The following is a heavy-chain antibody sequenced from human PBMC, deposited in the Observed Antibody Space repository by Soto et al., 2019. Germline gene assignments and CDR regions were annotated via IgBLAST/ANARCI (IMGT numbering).Heavy chain of an antibody. J-gene: IGHJ6*02. CDR3: ATVGYCSSTSCQTRYYYYGMDV. D-gene: IGHD2-2*03. CDR2: ISRSGSDI. V-gene: IGHV3-11*01. CDR1: GFTFSDYS. Sequence: GSLRLSCAASGFTFSDYSMNWVRQAPGKGLEWVSYISRSGSDIYYADSVKGRFTISRDNAKNSLFLQMNSLRAEDTAVYYCATVGYCSSTSCQTRYYYYGMDVWGQGTTVTVSS.